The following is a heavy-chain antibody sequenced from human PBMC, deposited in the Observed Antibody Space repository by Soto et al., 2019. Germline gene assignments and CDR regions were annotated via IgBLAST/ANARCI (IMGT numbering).Heavy chain of an antibody. J-gene: IGHJ6*02. CDR3: ATVGYCSSTSCQTRYYYYGMDV. D-gene: IGHD2-2*03. CDR2: ISRSGSDI. V-gene: IGHV3-11*01. CDR1: GFTFSDYS. Sequence: GSLRLSCAASGFTFSDYSMNWVRQAPGKGLEWVSYISRSGSDIYYADSVKGRFTISRDNAKNSLFLQMNSLRAEDTAVYYCATVGYCSSTSCQTRYYYYGMDVWGQGTTVTVSS.